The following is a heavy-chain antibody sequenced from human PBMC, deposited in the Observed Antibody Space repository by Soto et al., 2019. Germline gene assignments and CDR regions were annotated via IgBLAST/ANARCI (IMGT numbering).Heavy chain of an antibody. CDR1: GGTFSSHA. D-gene: IGHD6-6*01. CDR3: AIGDRSSWIGNH. J-gene: IGHJ4*02. V-gene: IGHV1-69*01. Sequence: QVHLVQSGAEVTKAGSSVKVSCKASGGTFSSHAFSWVRQAPGQGLEWVGGIIPIFETANYAQEFQGRVTISAEESTTTVILELNNLRSDDTAIYFCAIGDRSSWIGNHWGPGTQVTVS. CDR2: IIPIFETA.